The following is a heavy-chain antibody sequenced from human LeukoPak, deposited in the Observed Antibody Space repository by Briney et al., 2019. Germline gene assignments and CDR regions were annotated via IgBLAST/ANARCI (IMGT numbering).Heavy chain of an antibody. V-gene: IGHV1-2*02. CDR1: GYTFTDYY. D-gene: IGHD3-16*01. J-gene: IGHJ4*02. CDR2: INPNSGDT. CDR3: ATQRGSYLWGTDFDY. Sequence: ASVKVSCKASGYTFTDYYMHWVRQAPGQGLEWMGWINPNSGDTKYAQKFQGRVTMTRDTSISTAYMELSRLRSDDTAVYYCATQRGSYLWGTDFDYWGQGTLVTVSS.